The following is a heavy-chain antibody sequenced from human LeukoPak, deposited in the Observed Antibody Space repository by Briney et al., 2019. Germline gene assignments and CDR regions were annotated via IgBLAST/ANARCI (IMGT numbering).Heavy chain of an antibody. Sequence: ASVKVSCKASGYTFTSYAISWVGQAPGQGLEWMGWISAYNGNTNYAQKLQGRVTMTTDTSTSTAYMELRSLRSDDTAVYYCARAGISYDIVVVPALINLDYWGQGTLVTVSS. CDR3: ARAGISYDIVVVPALINLDY. J-gene: IGHJ4*02. CDR1: GYTFTSYA. V-gene: IGHV1-18*01. D-gene: IGHD2-2*01. CDR2: ISAYNGNT.